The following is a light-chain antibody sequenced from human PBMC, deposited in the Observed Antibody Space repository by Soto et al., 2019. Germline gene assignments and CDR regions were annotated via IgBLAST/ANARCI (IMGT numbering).Light chain of an antibody. V-gene: IGLV8-61*01. CDR3: VLYMGSGISV. CDR2: STN. J-gene: IGLJ3*02. CDR1: PGSVSSSYY. Sequence: QAVVTQEPSFSVSPGGTVTLTCGLNPGSVSSSYYPSWYQQTPGQAQLTLIYSTNTRSSGVPDRFSGAILGNKAALTITGAQADDESDYYCVLYMGSGISVFGGGTKLTVL.